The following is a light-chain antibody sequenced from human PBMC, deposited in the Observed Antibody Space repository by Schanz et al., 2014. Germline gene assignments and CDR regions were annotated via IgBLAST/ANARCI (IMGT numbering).Light chain of an antibody. J-gene: IGLJ3*02. V-gene: IGLV2-14*01. Sequence: QSALTQPASVSGSPGQSITISCTATGSADGAFTYVSWYQQHPGKAPKLMIYDVSNRPSGVSNRFSGSKSGNTASLTISGLQAEDEADYYCLSYDTSLGGRHWVFGGGTKLTVL. CDR1: GSADGAFTY. CDR2: DVS. CDR3: LSYDTSLGGRHWV.